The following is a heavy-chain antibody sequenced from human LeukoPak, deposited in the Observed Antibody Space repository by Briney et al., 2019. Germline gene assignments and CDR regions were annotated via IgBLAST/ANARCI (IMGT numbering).Heavy chain of an antibody. Sequence: PSETLSLTCAVSGGSISSGGYSWSWIRQPPGKGLEWIGYIYHSGSTYYNPSLKSRVTISVDRSKNQFSLKLSSVTAADTAVYYCARAEAGSYYDYVWGSYRSQYYFDYWGQGTLVTVSS. D-gene: IGHD3-16*02. J-gene: IGHJ4*02. CDR1: GGSISSGGYS. V-gene: IGHV4-30-2*01. CDR3: ARAEAGSYYDYVWGSYRSQYYFDY. CDR2: IYHSGST.